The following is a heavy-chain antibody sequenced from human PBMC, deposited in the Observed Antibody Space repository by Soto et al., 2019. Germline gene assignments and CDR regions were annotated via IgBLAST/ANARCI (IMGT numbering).Heavy chain of an antibody. J-gene: IGHJ4*02. CDR2: IYYSGST. CDR3: ARASFTAMVAQAFDY. CDR1: GGSVSSYY. D-gene: IGHD5-18*01. V-gene: IGHV4-59*08. Sequence: SETLSLTCTVSGGSVSSYYWSWIRQSPGKGLEWIGYIYYSGSTKYKPSLKSRVTISVDTSKNQFSLKVSSATAADTAVYYCARASFTAMVAQAFDYWGQGTLVTVSS.